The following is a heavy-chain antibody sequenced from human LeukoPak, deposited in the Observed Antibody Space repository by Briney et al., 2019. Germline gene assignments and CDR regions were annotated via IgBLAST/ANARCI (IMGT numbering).Heavy chain of an antibody. CDR2: INTNTGNP. Sequence: GASVTVSCKASGYTFTSYAMNWVRQAPGQGLEWMGWINTNTGNPTYAQGFTGRFVSSLDTSVGTAYLRISSLKAEDTAVYYCARGGSGWYSVPDYWGQGTLVTVSS. D-gene: IGHD6-19*01. V-gene: IGHV7-4-1*02. CDR1: GYTFTSYA. J-gene: IGHJ4*02. CDR3: ARGGSGWYSVPDY.